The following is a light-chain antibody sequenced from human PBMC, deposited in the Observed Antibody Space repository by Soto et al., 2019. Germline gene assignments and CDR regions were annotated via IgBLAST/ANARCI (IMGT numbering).Light chain of an antibody. J-gene: IGKJ4*01. CDR1: QSVSSNY. V-gene: IGKV3-20*01. Sequence: EIVLTQSPGTLSLSPGERATLSCRASQSVSSNYLAWYQQKPGQAPRLLIYGASSWATGIPDRFSGSGSGTDFTLTIGRLEPEDFAVYYCQQYGTSPVTFAGGTKVDIK. CDR2: GAS. CDR3: QQYGTSPVT.